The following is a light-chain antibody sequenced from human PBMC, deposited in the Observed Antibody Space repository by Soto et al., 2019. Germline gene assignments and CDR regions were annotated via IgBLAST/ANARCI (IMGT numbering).Light chain of an antibody. V-gene: IGLV2-14*01. CDR3: NSYTSKSTGV. Sequence: QSALTQPASVSGSPGQSITISCTGTSSDVGGYNYVSWYQQHPGKAPKLIIYEVSNRPSGVSNRFSGSTAGNTASLTISGLQDEDEADYYCNSYTSKSTGVFGTGTKLTVL. CDR1: SSDVGGYNY. CDR2: EVS. J-gene: IGLJ1*01.